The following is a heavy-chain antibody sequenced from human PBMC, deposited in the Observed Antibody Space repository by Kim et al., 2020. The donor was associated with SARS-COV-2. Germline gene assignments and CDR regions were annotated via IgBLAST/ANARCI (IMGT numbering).Heavy chain of an antibody. CDR1: GGTFSSYA. CDR3: ARNRGRWLQQYGMDV. V-gene: IGHV1-69*13. J-gene: IGHJ6*02. CDR2: IIPIFGTA. Sequence: SVKVSCKASGGTFSSYAISWVRQAPGQGLEWMGGIIPIFGTANYAQKFQGRVTITADESTSTAYMELSSLRSEDTAVYYCARNRGRWLQQYGMDVWGQGTTVTVSS. D-gene: IGHD5-12*01.